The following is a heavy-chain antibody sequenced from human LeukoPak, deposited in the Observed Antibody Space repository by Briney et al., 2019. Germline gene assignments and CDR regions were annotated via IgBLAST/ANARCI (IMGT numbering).Heavy chain of an antibody. D-gene: IGHD3-22*01. Sequence: AGGSLRLSCAASGFTFSSYAMHWVRQAPGKGLEWVAVISYDGSNKYYADSVKGRFTISRDNSKNTLYLQMNSLRAEDTAVYHCARDYDSSGYYCYFDYWGQGTLVTVSS. V-gene: IGHV3-30-3*01. J-gene: IGHJ4*02. CDR2: ISYDGSNK. CDR3: ARDYDSSGYYCYFDY. CDR1: GFTFSSYA.